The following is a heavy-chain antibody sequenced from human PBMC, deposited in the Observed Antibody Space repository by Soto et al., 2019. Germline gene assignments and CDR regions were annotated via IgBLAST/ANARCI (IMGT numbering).Heavy chain of an antibody. V-gene: IGHV3-7*01. CDR1: GFTFSSYW. J-gene: IGHJ4*02. CDR3: ARGPYYDFWSGYYYFDY. Sequence: GGSLRLSCAAAGFTFSSYWMSWVRQAQGKGLEWVANIKQDGSEKYYVDSVKGRFTISRDNAKNSLYLQMNSLRAEDTAVYYCARGPYYDFWSGYYYFDYWGQGTLVTVSS. D-gene: IGHD3-3*01. CDR2: IKQDGSEK.